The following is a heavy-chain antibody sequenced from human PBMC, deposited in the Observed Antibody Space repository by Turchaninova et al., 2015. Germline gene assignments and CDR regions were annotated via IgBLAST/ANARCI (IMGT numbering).Heavy chain of an antibody. CDR3: VREKVGATSGTFDY. CDR2: INPDSGDT. V-gene: IGHV1-2*02. D-gene: IGHD1-26*01. CDR1: GFPFSDYF. Sequence: QVPLVQSGTEIKKPGASGKVYCLTSGFPFSDYFFHWVRRAPGQGREWLGWINPDSGDTDYERKFQGRVTMTRDTSIRTASLVLNRLTSDDTAVYYCVREKVGATSGTFDYWGQGTLVTVSS. J-gene: IGHJ4*02.